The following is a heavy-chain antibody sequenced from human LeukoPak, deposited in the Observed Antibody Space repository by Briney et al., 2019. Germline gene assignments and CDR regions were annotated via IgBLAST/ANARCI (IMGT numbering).Heavy chain of an antibody. CDR1: VFTFSVYG. CDR3: AKDWNYYDTSVPFYYYYMEV. CDR2: KSYDGSDK. Sequence: TGGPLRLSCAPSVFTFSVYGMHWVRQSPGKGLEGVPVKSYDGSDKYYSDSVEGRFSISRDNSKNTVYLQMSSLRAEDTAVYFCAKDWNYYDTSVPFYYYYMEVWGKGTTVTVSS. D-gene: IGHD3-22*01. J-gene: IGHJ6*03. V-gene: IGHV3-30*18.